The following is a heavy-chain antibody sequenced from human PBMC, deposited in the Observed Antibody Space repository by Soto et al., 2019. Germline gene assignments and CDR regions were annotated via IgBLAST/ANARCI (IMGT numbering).Heavy chain of an antibody. CDR2: IIPIFGTA. J-gene: IGHJ3*02. V-gene: IGHV1-69*13. Sequence: SVKVSCKASGGTFSSYAISWVRQAPGQGLEWMGGIIPIFGTANYAQKFQGRVTITADESTSTAYMELSSLRSEDTAVYYCARPPHYYDSSGYSGAPDAFDIWGQGTMVTVSS. CDR3: ARPPHYYDSSGYSGAPDAFDI. CDR1: GGTFSSYA. D-gene: IGHD3-22*01.